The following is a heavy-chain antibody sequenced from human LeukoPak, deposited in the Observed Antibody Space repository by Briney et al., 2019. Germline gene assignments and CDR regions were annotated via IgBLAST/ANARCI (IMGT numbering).Heavy chain of an antibody. D-gene: IGHD2-21*01. CDR3: AKWDCGGDCYPGYFDY. CDR2: ISGSGGST. Sequence: GGFLRLSCAASGFTFSSYAMSWVRQAPGKGLEWGSAISGSGGSTYYADSVKGRFTISRDNSKNTLYLQMNSLRAEDTAVYYCAKWDCGGDCYPGYFDYWGQGTLVTVSS. J-gene: IGHJ4*02. CDR1: GFTFSSYA. V-gene: IGHV3-23*01.